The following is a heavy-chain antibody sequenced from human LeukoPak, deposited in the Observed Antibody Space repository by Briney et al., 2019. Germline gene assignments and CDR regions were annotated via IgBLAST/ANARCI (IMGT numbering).Heavy chain of an antibody. V-gene: IGHV3-48*01. D-gene: IGHD3-3*01. CDR1: GFTFSSYS. CDR2: ISSSSSTI. J-gene: IGHJ6*03. CDR3: ARSGGAADFWSGNYYYYYMDV. Sequence: GGSLRLSCAASGFTFSSYSMNWVRQAPGKGLEWVSYISSSSSTIYYADSVKGRFTISRDNAKNSLYLQVNSLRAEDTAVYYCARSGGAADFWSGNYYYYYMDVWGKGTTVTVSS.